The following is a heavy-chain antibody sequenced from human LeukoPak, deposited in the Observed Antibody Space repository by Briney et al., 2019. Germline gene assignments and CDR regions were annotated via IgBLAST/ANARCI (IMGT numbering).Heavy chain of an antibody. D-gene: IGHD3-16*01. Sequence: ASVKVSCKASGYIFTRYAINWVRQAPGQGLEYMGWINTNTGTPTYARAFTGRFVFSLDTSVSTAYLQISSLRAEDTAVYYCANGGMGHLTTFDNWGPGTLVTVSS. CDR2: INTNTGTP. J-gene: IGHJ4*02. CDR1: GYIFTRYA. CDR3: ANGGMGHLTTFDN. V-gene: IGHV7-4-1*02.